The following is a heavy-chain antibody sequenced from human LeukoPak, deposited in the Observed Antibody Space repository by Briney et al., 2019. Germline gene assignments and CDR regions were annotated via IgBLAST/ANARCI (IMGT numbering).Heavy chain of an antibody. Sequence: ASVKVSCKVSGYTLTELSMHWVRQAPGKALEWMGGFDPEDGETIYAQKFQGRVTMTEDTSTDTAYMELSSLRSEDTAVYYCAMVVITTRDAFDIWGQGTMVTVSS. CDR1: GYTLTELS. CDR3: AMVVITTRDAFDI. D-gene: IGHD3-22*01. J-gene: IGHJ3*02. V-gene: IGHV1-24*01. CDR2: FDPEDGET.